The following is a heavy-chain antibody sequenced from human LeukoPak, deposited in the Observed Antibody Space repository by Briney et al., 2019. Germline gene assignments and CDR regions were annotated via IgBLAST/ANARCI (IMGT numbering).Heavy chain of an antibody. CDR1: GYTFSSYG. D-gene: IGHD3-22*01. Sequence: GASVKVSCKASGYTFSSYGISWVRQAPGQGLEWMGWISAYNGNTNYAQKLQGRVTMTTDTSTSTAYMELRSLRSDDTAVYYCARDRKEYYDSSGYYYGQLGLDYWGQGTLVTVSS. CDR3: ARDRKEYYDSSGYYYGQLGLDY. J-gene: IGHJ4*02. CDR2: ISAYNGNT. V-gene: IGHV1-18*01.